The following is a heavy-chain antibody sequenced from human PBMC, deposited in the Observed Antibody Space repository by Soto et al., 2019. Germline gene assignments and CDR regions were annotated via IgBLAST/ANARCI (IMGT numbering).Heavy chain of an antibody. CDR3: AREVYSSGYSH. CDR1: GCTFSSYA. CDR2: IIPIFGTA. V-gene: IGHV1-69*13. D-gene: IGHD3-22*01. J-gene: IGHJ4*02. Sequence: AVKVSCKASGCTFSSYATSWVRQAPGQGLEWMGGIIPIFGTANYAQKFQGRVTITADESTSTAYMELSSLRSEDTAVYYCAREVYSSGYSHWGQGTLVTVSS.